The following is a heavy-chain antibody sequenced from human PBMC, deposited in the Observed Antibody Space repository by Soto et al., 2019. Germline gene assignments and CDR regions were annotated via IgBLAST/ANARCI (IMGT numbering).Heavy chain of an antibody. D-gene: IGHD2-21*02. V-gene: IGHV3-23*01. CDR2: ISVSVDSR. Sequence: EVQLLESGGGLVQPGGSLRLSCATSGFTFSSYAMSWVRQAPVKGLEWVSGISVSVDSRYDADSVKGRFTISRDNSKSTLYLQMNSLRAEDTAVYYCATIFRYGDPEYWGQGVLVTVSS. J-gene: IGHJ4*02. CDR1: GFTFSSYA. CDR3: ATIFRYGDPEY.